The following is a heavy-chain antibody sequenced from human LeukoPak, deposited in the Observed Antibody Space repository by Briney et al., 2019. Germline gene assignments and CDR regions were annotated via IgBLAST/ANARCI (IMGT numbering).Heavy chain of an antibody. Sequence: GRSLRLSRAASGFTFSNYGMHWVRQAPGKGLEWVAIISYDGSNKYYADSVRGRFTISRDNSNNTLYLQMNSLRAEDTAVYYCAKDDSGIYPSYFDYWGQGTLVTVSS. CDR3: AKDDSGIYPSYFDY. D-gene: IGHD1-26*01. CDR1: GFTFSNYG. CDR2: ISYDGSNK. V-gene: IGHV3-30*18. J-gene: IGHJ4*02.